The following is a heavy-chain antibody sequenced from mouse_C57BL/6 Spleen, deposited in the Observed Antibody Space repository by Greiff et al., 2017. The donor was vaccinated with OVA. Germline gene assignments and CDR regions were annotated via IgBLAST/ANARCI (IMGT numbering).Heavy chain of an antibody. CDR1: GYTFTSYW. CDR2: IHPNSGST. J-gene: IGHJ3*01. D-gene: IGHD1-1*01. V-gene: IGHV1-64*01. CDR3: ARAGYGSSFFAY. Sequence: VQLQQPGAELVKPGASVKLSCKASGYTFTSYWMHWVKQRPGQGLEWIGMIHPNSGSTNYNEKFKSKATLTVDKSSSTAYMQLSSLTSEDSAVYYCARAGYGSSFFAYWGQGTLVTVSA.